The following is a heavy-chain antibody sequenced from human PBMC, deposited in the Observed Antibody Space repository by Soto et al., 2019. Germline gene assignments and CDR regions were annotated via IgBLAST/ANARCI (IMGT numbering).Heavy chain of an antibody. V-gene: IGHV4-31*03. D-gene: IGHD4-17*01. J-gene: IGHJ6*02. CDR1: GGSISSGGYY. CDR3: ARDQWVGIRAAVNDYYYYGMDV. CDR2: IYYSGST. Sequence: QSLTCTVSGGSISSGGYYWSWIRQHPGQGLEWIGYIYYSGSTYYNPSLKSRVTISVDTSKNQFSLKLSSVTAADTAVYYCARDQWVGIRAAVNDYYYYGMDVWGQGTTVTVSS.